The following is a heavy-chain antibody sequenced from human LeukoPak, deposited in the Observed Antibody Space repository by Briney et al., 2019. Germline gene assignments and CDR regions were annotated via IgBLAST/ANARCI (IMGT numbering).Heavy chain of an antibody. CDR1: GGTFSNYA. J-gene: IGHJ4*02. D-gene: IGHD2-15*01. V-gene: IGHV1-69*13. CDR3: AREGRYCSGGSCYVLGLADY. Sequence: SVKVSCKASGGTFSNYAITWVRQAPGQGLEWMGGIIPIFSTANYAQKFQGRVTITADESTSTAYMELSSLRSEDTAVYYCAREGRYCSGGSCYVLGLADYWGQGTLVTVSS. CDR2: IIPIFSTA.